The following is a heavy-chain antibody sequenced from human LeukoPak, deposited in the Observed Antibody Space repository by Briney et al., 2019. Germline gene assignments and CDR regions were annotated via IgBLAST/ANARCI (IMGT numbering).Heavy chain of an antibody. CDR1: GGSISSGGYY. J-gene: IGHJ4*02. CDR2: IYYSGST. Sequence: SETLSLTCTVSGGSISSGGYYWSWIRQHPGKGLEWIGYIYYSGSTYYNPSLKSRVTISVDTSKNQLSLKLSSVTAADTAVYYCARGPNCSGGSCYGPLGYWGQGTLVTVSS. D-gene: IGHD2-15*01. CDR3: ARGPNCSGGSCYGPLGY. V-gene: IGHV4-31*03.